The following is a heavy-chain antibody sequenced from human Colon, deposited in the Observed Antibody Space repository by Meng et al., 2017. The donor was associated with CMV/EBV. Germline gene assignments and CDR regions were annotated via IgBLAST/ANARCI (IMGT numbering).Heavy chain of an antibody. J-gene: IGHJ6*02. CDR3: ARVAILSYGFSYPTYYYGMDV. Sequence: ASVLVSCKASGYTFTSYDINWVRQATGQGLEWMGWMNPNSGNTGYAQKFQGRVTITRNTSISTAYMELSSLRSEDTAVYYCARVAILSYGFSYPTYYYGMDVWGQGTTVTVSS. CDR2: MNPNSGNT. D-gene: IGHD5-18*01. CDR1: GYTFTSYD. V-gene: IGHV1-8*03.